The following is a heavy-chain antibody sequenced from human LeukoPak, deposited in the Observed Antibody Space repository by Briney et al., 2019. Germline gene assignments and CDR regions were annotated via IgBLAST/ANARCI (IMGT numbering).Heavy chain of an antibody. J-gene: IGHJ4*02. D-gene: IGHD3-9*01. Sequence: GGSLRLSCAASGFTFSSYGMHWVRQAPGKGLEWVAFIRYDGSNKYYADSVKGRFTISRDNSKNTLYLQMNSLRAEDTAVYYCARVPPAAILTGYFDYWGQGTLVTVSS. CDR3: ARVPPAAILTGYFDY. V-gene: IGHV3-30*02. CDR1: GFTFSSYG. CDR2: IRYDGSNK.